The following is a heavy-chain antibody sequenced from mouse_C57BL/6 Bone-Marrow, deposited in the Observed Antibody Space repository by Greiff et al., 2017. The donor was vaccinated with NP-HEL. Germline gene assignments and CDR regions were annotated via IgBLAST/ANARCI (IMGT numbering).Heavy chain of an antibody. CDR3: ANQANWNVGYYFDY. CDR2: ISYDGSN. J-gene: IGHJ2*01. Sequence: EVKLQESGPGLVKPSPSLSLSCSVTGYSFTSGYYWNWIRQLPGNKLEWMGNISYDGSNNYNPSLKNRISITRDTSKNQFFLKLNSVTTEDTATYYCANQANWNVGYYFDYWGKGTTLTVSS. D-gene: IGHD3-2*02. V-gene: IGHV3-6*01. CDR1: GYSFTSGYY.